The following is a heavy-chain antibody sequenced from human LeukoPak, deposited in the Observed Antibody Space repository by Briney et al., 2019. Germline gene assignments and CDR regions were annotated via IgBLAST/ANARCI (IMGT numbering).Heavy chain of an antibody. D-gene: IGHD1-7*01. CDR1: GGSFSGYY. Sequence: SETLSLTCAVYGGSFSGYYWSWIRQPPGKGLEWMGEINHSGSTNYNPSLKSRVTISVDTSKNQFSLKLSSVTAADTAVYYCARGLIITGTTSHFDYWGQGTLVTVSS. CDR2: INHSGST. J-gene: IGHJ4*02. V-gene: IGHV4-34*01. CDR3: ARGLIITGTTSHFDY.